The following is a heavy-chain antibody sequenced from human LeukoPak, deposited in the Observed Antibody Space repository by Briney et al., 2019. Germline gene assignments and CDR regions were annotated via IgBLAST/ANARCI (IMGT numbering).Heavy chain of an antibody. CDR1: GFTFSSYA. CDR3: ARGEGVSSSWYPFDY. J-gene: IGHJ4*02. D-gene: IGHD6-13*01. V-gene: IGHV3-23*01. Sequence: GGSLRLSCAASGFTFSSYAMSWVRQAPGKGLEWVSGISGSGGSTYYADSVKGRFTISRDNSKNRLYLQMNSLRAEDTAVYYCARGEGVSSSWYPFDYWGQGTLVTVSS. CDR2: ISGSGGST.